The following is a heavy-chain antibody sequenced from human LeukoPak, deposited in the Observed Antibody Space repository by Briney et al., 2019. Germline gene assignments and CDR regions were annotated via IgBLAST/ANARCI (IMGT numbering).Heavy chain of an antibody. Sequence: SETLSLACTVSGGSISSGGYYWSWIRQHPGEGLEWIGYIYYSGSTYYNPSLKSRVTISVDTSKNQFSLKLSSVTAADTAVYYCARSVAAGKYQLLWPDAFDIWGQGTMVTVSS. J-gene: IGHJ3*02. D-gene: IGHD2-2*01. CDR1: GGSISSGGYY. CDR3: ARSVAAGKYQLLWPDAFDI. V-gene: IGHV4-31*03. CDR2: IYYSGST.